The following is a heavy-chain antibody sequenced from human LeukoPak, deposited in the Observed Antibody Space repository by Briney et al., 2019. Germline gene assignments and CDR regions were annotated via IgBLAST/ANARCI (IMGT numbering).Heavy chain of an antibody. Sequence: GGSLRLSCAASGFTFSSYWMTWIRQAPGKGPEWVAYISSPGTTLYYVDSVKGRFTISRDNAKNSMYLQMNSLRAEDTAVYYCASGIQPRLSWFFDLWGRGTQVIVSS. V-gene: IGHV3-11*01. D-gene: IGHD5-18*01. CDR1: GFTFSSYW. J-gene: IGHJ2*01. CDR3: ASGIQPRLSWFFDL. CDR2: ISSPGTTL.